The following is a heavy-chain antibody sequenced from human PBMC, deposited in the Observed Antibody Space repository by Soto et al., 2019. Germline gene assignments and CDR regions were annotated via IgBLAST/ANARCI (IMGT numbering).Heavy chain of an antibody. CDR2: IYHLEAT. Sequence: SETMSLAGKVSGVTMSYGGYAWCWIRRSPGKGLDWSGSIYHLEATYYFPSFKSRLSLSIDRTRNQLSLGLSSMTASDKAVYYCARGGRYYPFDFWGQGIQVTVSS. CDR1: GVTMSYGGYA. D-gene: IGHD3-22*01. J-gene: IGHJ4*02. V-gene: IGHV4-30-2*06. CDR3: ARGGRYYPFDF.